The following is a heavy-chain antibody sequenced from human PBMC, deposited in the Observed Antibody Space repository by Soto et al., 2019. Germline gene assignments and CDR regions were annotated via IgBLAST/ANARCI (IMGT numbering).Heavy chain of an antibody. D-gene: IGHD3-10*01. CDR3: ATYYGSGSYFPDHYYYGMDV. Sequence: PGGSLRLSCAASGFTFSSYWMHWVRQAPGKGLVWVSRINSDGSSTSYADSVKGRFTISRDNAKNSLYLQMNSLRAEDTAVYYCATYYGSGSYFPDHYYYGMDVWGQGTTVTVSS. J-gene: IGHJ6*02. CDR1: GFTFSSYW. V-gene: IGHV3-74*01. CDR2: INSDGSST.